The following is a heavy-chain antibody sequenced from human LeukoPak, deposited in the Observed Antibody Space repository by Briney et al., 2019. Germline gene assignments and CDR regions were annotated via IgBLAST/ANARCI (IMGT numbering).Heavy chain of an antibody. J-gene: IGHJ3*02. D-gene: IGHD1-26*01. CDR1: GFTFSSYA. Sequence: GGSLRLSCAASGFTFSSYAMHWVRQAPGKGLEYVSAISSNGGSTYYANSVEGRFTISRDNSKNTLYLQMGSLRAEDMAVYYCARVSGSYLRGAFDIWGQGTMVTVSS. CDR2: ISSNGGST. V-gene: IGHV3-64*01. CDR3: ARVSGSYLRGAFDI.